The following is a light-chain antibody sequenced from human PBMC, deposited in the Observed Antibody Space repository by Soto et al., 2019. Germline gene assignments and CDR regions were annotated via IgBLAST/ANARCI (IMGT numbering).Light chain of an antibody. CDR3: QQDNSYWT. CDR1: ESIRTW. V-gene: IGKV1-5*01. Sequence: GDRVSLTCRASESIRTWLAWYQHKPGKAPKFLIYDASSLESGVPSRFSGSGSGTELTLTISSLQPDDVATYYCQQDNSYWTFGQGTKGGDQ. J-gene: IGKJ1*01. CDR2: DAS.